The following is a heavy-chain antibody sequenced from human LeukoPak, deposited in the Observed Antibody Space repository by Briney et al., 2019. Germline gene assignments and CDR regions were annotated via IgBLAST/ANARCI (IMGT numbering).Heavy chain of an antibody. Sequence: SETLSLTCTVSGGSISNYCWSWIRQPPGKGLEWIGCINYSGSPNYNPSLKSRVTISLDTSKNQFSLRLSSVTAADTAVYYCARLSGTYFSAVYYYYYYMDVWGKGTTVTVSS. D-gene: IGHD3-10*01. CDR2: INYSGSP. V-gene: IGHV4-59*08. CDR1: GGSISNYC. J-gene: IGHJ6*03. CDR3: ARLSGTYFSAVYYYYYYMDV.